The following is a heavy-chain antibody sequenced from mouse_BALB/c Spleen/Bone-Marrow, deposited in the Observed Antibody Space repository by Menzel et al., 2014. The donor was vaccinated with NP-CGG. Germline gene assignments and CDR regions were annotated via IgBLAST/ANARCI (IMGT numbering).Heavy chain of an antibody. Sequence: ELQQQLSGPELVTPGPSDNLASTVSAPNITDSYMHWVKPRPEQGGVWIRRVDPENGSANKDTTFQDKAHITADTSSNTSYLHLSSLPSEVPAVYYCTSGDPLYAMDYWGQGTSVTGSS. V-gene: IGHV14-3*02. CDR3: TSGDPLYAMDY. J-gene: IGHJ4*01. CDR1: APNITDSY. CDR2: VDPENGSA.